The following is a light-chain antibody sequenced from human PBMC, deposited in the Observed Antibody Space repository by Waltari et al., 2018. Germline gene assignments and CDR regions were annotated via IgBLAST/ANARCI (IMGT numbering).Light chain of an antibody. CDR3: QQYGSSPHT. CDR1: QSVSSNY. V-gene: IGKV3-20*01. CDR2: GAS. Sequence: EIVLTQSPGTLSLSTGERATLSCRASQSVSSNYLAWYQQKPGQAPRLLIYGASSRATGIPDRFSGSGSGTDFTLTISRLEPEDFAVYYCQQYGSSPHTFGGGTKVEIK. J-gene: IGKJ4*01.